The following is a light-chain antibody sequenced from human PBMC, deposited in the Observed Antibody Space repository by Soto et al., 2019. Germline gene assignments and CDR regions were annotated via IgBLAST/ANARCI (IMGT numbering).Light chain of an antibody. V-gene: IGKV1-5*01. J-gene: IGKJ1*01. CDR3: QQYNSYSST. Sequence: DIQMTQSPSTLSASVGDRVTITCRASQSISSWVAWYQQKPGKAPKLLIYDASSLESGVPSRFSGSGSGTEFTLTISSLQPDDCATYYCQQYNSYSSTFGQGTKLEIK. CDR2: DAS. CDR1: QSISSW.